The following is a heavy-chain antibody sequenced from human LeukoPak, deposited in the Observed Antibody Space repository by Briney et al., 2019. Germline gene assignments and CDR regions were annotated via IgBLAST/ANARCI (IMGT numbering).Heavy chain of an antibody. CDR1: GFTFSSYS. D-gene: IGHD6-6*01. Sequence: GGSLRLSCAASGFTFSSYSMNWVRQAPGKGLEWVANIKQDGSEKYYVDSVKGRFTISRDNAKNSLYLQMNSLRAEDTAVYYCARDRVSSSEVGYFDYWGQGTLVTVSS. J-gene: IGHJ4*02. CDR2: IKQDGSEK. V-gene: IGHV3-7*01. CDR3: ARDRVSSSEVGYFDY.